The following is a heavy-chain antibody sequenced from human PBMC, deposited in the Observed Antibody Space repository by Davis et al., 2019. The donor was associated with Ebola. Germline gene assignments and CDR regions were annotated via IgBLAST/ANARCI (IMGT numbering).Heavy chain of an antibody. V-gene: IGHV3-7*03. CDR1: GLNLRTHW. Sequence: GESLKISCAASGLNLRTHWMSWVRQAPGKGLEWVANIKQDGSKTYHVDSVRGRFTTSRDNANNSLYLQMNSLRADDTAVYYCARSFSGYFDLWGRGTLVTVSS. CDR3: ARSFSGYFDL. CDR2: IKQDGSKT. J-gene: IGHJ2*01. D-gene: IGHD1-14*01.